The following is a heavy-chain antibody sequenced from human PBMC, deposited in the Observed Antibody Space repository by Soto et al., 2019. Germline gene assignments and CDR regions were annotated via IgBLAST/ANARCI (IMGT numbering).Heavy chain of an antibody. CDR2: IIGHNGRT. CDR1: GFIFDTFD. Sequence: EVQLLGSGGGLVQPGGSLRLSCAASGFIFDTFDMSWVRQAPGKGLEWVSAIIGHNGRTYYADSVTGRFTISKDNSNKTLYLQITSLRVENTAIYYCTKGAWLDDFCGQGVLVTVSS. J-gene: IGHJ4*02. D-gene: IGHD6-19*01. V-gene: IGHV3-23*01. CDR3: TKGAWLDDF.